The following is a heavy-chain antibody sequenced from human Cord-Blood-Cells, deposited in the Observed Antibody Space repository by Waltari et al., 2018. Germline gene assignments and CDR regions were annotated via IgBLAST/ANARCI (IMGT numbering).Heavy chain of an antibody. CDR1: GGSFSGYY. D-gene: IGHD2-15*01. Sequence: QVQLQQWGAGLLKPSETLSLTCAVYGGSFSGYYWSWIRQPPGKGLEWIGEINHSGSTNYNPSLKSRVTISVDTSKNQFSLKLSSVTAADTAVYYCARGTGGGNPYFDYWGQGTLVIVSS. V-gene: IGHV4-34*01. CDR3: ARGTGGGNPYFDY. CDR2: INHSGST. J-gene: IGHJ4*02.